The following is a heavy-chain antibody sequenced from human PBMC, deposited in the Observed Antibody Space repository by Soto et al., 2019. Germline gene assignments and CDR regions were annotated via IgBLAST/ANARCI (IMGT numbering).Heavy chain of an antibody. V-gene: IGHV4-59*01. CDR3: ARTLSGGFDY. CDR2: IHNGRST. Sequence: SETLSLTCTVSGDSLTRNYWSWIRQPPGKGLEWLAYIHNGRSTNYNPSLTSRVSISLDTSKSQFSLNLNSVTAADTAVYYCARTLSGGFDYWGQGTLVTVSS. CDR1: GDSLTRNY. J-gene: IGHJ4*02.